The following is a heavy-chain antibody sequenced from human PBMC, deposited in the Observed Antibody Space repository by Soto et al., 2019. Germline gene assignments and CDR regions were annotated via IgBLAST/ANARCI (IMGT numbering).Heavy chain of an antibody. D-gene: IGHD3-3*01. CDR2: IRSKAYGGTT. CDR3: TRGRSAYYDFWSGYYLY. CDR1: GFTFGDYA. J-gene: IGHJ4*02. V-gene: IGHV3-49*03. Sequence: TGGSLRLSCTASGFTFGDYAMSWFRQAPGEGLEWVGFIRSKAYGGTTEYAASVKGRFTISRDDSKSIAYLQMNSLKTEDTAVYYCTRGRSAYYDFWSGYYLYWGQGTLVTVSS.